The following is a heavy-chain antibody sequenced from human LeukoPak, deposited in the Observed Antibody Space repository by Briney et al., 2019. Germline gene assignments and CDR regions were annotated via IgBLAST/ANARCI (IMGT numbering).Heavy chain of an antibody. Sequence: ASAKVSCKASGYTFTGYYMHWVRQAPGQGLEWMGWINPNSGGTNYAQKFQGRVTMTRDTSISTAYMELSRLRSDDTAVYYCVRAANDYGDYDFDYWGQGTLVTVSS. CDR1: GYTFTGYY. V-gene: IGHV1-2*02. J-gene: IGHJ4*02. CDR3: VRAANDYGDYDFDY. D-gene: IGHD4-17*01. CDR2: INPNSGGT.